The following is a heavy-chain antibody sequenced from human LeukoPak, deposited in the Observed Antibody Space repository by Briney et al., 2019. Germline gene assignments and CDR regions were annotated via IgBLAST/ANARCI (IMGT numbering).Heavy chain of an antibody. Sequence: GALRLSCAASGFTFSSYEMNWVRQAPGKGLEWVSSITASSTAIYSADSVKGRFTISRDNAKNFLYLQMNSLRAEDTAVYYCAELGITMIGGVWGKGTTVTISS. CDR1: GFTFSSYE. V-gene: IGHV3-48*03. D-gene: IGHD3-10*02. CDR3: AELGITMIGGV. CDR2: ITASSTAI. J-gene: IGHJ6*04.